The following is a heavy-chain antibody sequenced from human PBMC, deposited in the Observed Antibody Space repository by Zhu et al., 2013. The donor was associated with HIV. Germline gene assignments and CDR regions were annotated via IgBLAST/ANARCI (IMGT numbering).Heavy chain of an antibody. J-gene: IGHJ4*02. D-gene: IGHD3-10*02. Sequence: VQLVESGGGVIQPGRSLRLSCVASGFTFSDYGMHWVRQAPGKGLDWVAVISHDGSNKYYADSVKGRFTISRDNSKNTLYLQMNSLRSEDTAVYYCANADVRISLFGRFDYWGQGTLVAVSS. CDR1: GFTFSDYG. V-gene: IGHV3-30*18. CDR2: ISHDGSNK. CDR3: ANADVRISLFGRFDY.